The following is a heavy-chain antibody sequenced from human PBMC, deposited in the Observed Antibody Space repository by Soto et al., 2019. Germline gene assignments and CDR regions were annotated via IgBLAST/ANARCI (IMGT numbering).Heavy chain of an antibody. V-gene: IGHV3-7*01. Sequence: EVQLVESGGGLVQPGGSLRLSCAASGFTFSSYWMSWVRQAPGKGLEWVANIKQDGSEKYYVASLKGRFTISRDNAMNSLYLQMNSLRAEDTAVYYGARDSFVTSYDYIWGSYRQPLDYWGQGTLVTVSS. D-gene: IGHD3-16*02. CDR1: GFTFSSYW. CDR3: ARDSFVTSYDYIWGSYRQPLDY. CDR2: IKQDGSEK. J-gene: IGHJ4*02.